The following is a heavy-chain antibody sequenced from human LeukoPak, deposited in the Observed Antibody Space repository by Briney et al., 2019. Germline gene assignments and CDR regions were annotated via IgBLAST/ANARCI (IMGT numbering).Heavy chain of an antibody. CDR1: GYTFTGYY. J-gene: IGHJ4*02. CDR2: INPNSGGK. CDR3: ARDRGYDSGVDY. V-gene: IGHV1-2*02. D-gene: IGHD5-12*01. Sequence: ASVKVSCKASGYTFTGYYMHWVRQAPGQGLEWMGWINPNSGGKNYAQKFQGRVTMTRDTSISTAYMELSRLRSDDTAVYYCARDRGYDSGVDYWGQGTLVTVSS.